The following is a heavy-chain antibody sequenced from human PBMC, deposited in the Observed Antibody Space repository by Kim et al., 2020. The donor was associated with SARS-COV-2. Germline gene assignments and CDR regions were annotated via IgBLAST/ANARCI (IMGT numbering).Heavy chain of an antibody. CDR2: INHSGST. V-gene: IGHV4-34*01. CDR1: GGSFSGYY. D-gene: IGHD6-19*01. CDR3: ARPKYSSGWEGFDY. J-gene: IGHJ4*02. Sequence: SETLSLTCAVYGGSFSGYYWSWIRQPPGKGLEWIGEINHSGSTNYNPSLKSRVTISVDTSKNQFSLKLSSVTAADTAVYYCARPKYSSGWEGFDYWGQGTLVTVSS.